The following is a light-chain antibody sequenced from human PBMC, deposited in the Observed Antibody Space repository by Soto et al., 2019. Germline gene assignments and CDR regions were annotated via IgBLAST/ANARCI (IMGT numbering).Light chain of an antibody. V-gene: IGKV3-15*01. Sequence: EIVMTQSPATLSVSPGERATLSCRASQSVSSNLAWYQQKPGQAPRLLIYGASTRATGIPARFSGSGSGTEFTLTINGRQSEDFAVYYCQQYNNWPWTFGQGTKVEIK. J-gene: IGKJ1*01. CDR2: GAS. CDR1: QSVSSN. CDR3: QQYNNWPWT.